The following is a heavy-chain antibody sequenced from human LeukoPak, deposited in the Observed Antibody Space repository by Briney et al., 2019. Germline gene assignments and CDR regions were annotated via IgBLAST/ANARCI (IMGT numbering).Heavy chain of an antibody. CDR1: GGSISSGDYY. Sequence: KASETLSLTCTVSGGSISSGDYYWSWIRQPPGKGLEWIGYIYYSGSTNYNPSLKSRVTISVDTSKNQFSLKLSSVTAADTAVYYCARQSSSSGYYYPYYYYYGMDVWGQGTTVTVSS. D-gene: IGHD3-22*01. J-gene: IGHJ6*02. V-gene: IGHV4-30-4*01. CDR3: ARQSSSSGYYYPYYYYYGMDV. CDR2: IYYSGST.